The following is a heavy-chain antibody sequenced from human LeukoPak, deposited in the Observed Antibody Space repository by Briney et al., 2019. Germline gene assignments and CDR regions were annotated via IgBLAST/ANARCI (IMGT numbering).Heavy chain of an antibody. CDR2: IYYSGNT. Sequence: SETLSLTCTVSGGSIISSTYYWGWIRQPPGKGLEWIGSIYYSGNTYYNPSLKSRVTISVDTSKNQFSLKLSSVTAADTAVYFCARGRVSSSSWYSTYYYYFYMDVWGKGTTVTVSS. D-gene: IGHD6-13*01. V-gene: IGHV4-39*07. J-gene: IGHJ6*03. CDR1: GGSIISSTYY. CDR3: ARGRVSSSSWYSTYYYYFYMDV.